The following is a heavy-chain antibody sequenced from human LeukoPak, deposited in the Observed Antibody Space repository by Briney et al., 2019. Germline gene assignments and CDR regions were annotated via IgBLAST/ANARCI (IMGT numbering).Heavy chain of an antibody. V-gene: IGHV3-30*18. D-gene: IGHD2-15*01. CDR2: TSFDGSNK. Sequence: GGSLRLSCAASGFTFSSYGMHWVRQAPGKGLEWVAVTSFDGSNKYYADSVKGQFTISRDNSKNTLYLQMNSLRAEDTAVYYCAKGGGYCSGGSCSHDYWGQGTLVTVSS. CDR3: AKGGGYCSGGSCSHDY. CDR1: GFTFSSYG. J-gene: IGHJ4*02.